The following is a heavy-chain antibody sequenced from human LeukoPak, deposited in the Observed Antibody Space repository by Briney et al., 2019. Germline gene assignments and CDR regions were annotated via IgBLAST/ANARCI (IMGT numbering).Heavy chain of an antibody. V-gene: IGHV3-21*05. Sequence: GGSLRLSCAASGFTFTTYTMNWVRQTPGKGLEWVSFISSSSSAIYYADSVKGRFTISRDNAKNSLYLQMNSLRAEDTAVYYCARDGQWEPNAFDIWGQGTMVTVSS. CDR3: ARDGQWEPNAFDI. J-gene: IGHJ3*02. CDR1: GFTFTTYT. CDR2: ISSSSSAI. D-gene: IGHD1-26*01.